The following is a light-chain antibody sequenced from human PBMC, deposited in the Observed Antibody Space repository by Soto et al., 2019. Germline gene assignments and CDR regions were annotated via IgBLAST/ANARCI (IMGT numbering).Light chain of an antibody. Sequence: QAVVTQPPSVSGTPGQRVTISCSGSSSNIGNNFVYWYQHLPGAAPTLVVYSDNHRPSGVPVRFSGSKSGTSASLTISGLRSEDGATYYCATWDDSLSGFVVFGGGTQLTVL. V-gene: IGLV1-47*01. CDR2: SDN. CDR3: ATWDDSLSGFVV. CDR1: SSNIGNNF. J-gene: IGLJ7*01.